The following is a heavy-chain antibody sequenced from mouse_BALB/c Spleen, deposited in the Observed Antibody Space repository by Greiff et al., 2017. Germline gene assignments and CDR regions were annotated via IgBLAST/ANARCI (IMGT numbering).Heavy chain of an antibody. V-gene: IGHV1-77*01. CDR3: ASSGPSAWFAY. J-gene: IGHJ3*01. D-gene: IGHD3-1*01. CDR2: IYPGSGNT. CDR1: GYTFTDYY. Sequence: VQLQQSGAELARPGASVKLSCKASGYTFTDYYINWVKQRTGQGLEWIGEIYPGSGNTYYNEKFKGKATLTADKSSSTAYMQLSSLTSEDSAVYFCASSGPSAWFAYWGQGTLVTVSA.